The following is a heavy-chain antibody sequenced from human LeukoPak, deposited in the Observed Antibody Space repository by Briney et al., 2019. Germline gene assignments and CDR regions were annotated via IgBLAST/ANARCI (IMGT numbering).Heavy chain of an antibody. V-gene: IGHV3-48*03. CDR2: ISSSGSTI. Sequence: GGSLRLSCAASGFTFSSYEMNCVRQVPGKGQEWVSYISSSGSTIYYADSVKGRFTISRDNAKNSLYLQMNSLRAEDTAVYYCAELGITMIGGVWGKGTTVTISS. D-gene: IGHD3-10*02. CDR3: AELGITMIGGV. J-gene: IGHJ6*04. CDR1: GFTFSSYE.